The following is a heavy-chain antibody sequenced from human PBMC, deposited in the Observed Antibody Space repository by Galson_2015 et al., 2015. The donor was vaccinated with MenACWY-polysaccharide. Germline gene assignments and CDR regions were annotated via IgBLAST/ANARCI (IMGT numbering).Heavy chain of an antibody. V-gene: IGHV1-46*04. CDR1: GYSFTSNY. Sequence: SVKVSCKASGYSFTSNYIHWVRQAPGQGLEWMGIINPSGGSTTYAQKLQGRVTMTRDTSTRTVYVELSSLSFEDTAVYYCARGKAVTSTNYYFDYWGQGTLVTVSS. D-gene: IGHD6-19*01. J-gene: IGHJ4*02. CDR3: ARGKAVTSTNYYFDY. CDR2: INPSGGST.